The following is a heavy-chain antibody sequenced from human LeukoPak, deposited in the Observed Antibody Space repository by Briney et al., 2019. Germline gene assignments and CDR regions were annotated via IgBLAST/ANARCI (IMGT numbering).Heavy chain of an antibody. Sequence: SVKVSCKASGGTFSSYAISWVRQAPGQGLEWMGRIIPIFGTANYTQKFQGRVTITTDESTSTAYMELSSLRSEDTAVYYCARVSYYYDSRDDYWGQGTLVTVSS. V-gene: IGHV1-69*05. D-gene: IGHD3-22*01. CDR3: ARVSYYYDSRDDY. CDR2: IIPIFGTA. CDR1: GGTFSSYA. J-gene: IGHJ4*02.